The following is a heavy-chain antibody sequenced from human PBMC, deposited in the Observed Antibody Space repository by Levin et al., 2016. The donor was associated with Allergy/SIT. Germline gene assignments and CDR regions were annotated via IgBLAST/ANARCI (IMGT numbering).Heavy chain of an antibody. D-gene: IGHD1-1*01. CDR3: AREARGDDLDY. V-gene: IGHV3-74*01. Sequence: VRQAPGKGLVWVSRIHIDGSGTTYADSVQGRFTISRDNTKNTLYLQMDSLRAEDTAVYYCAREARGDDLDYWGQGTLVTVSS. J-gene: IGHJ4*02. CDR2: IHIDGSGT.